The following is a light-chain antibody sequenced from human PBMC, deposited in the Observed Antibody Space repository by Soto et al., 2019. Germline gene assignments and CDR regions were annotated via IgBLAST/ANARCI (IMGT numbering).Light chain of an antibody. CDR2: GAS. V-gene: IGKV3-15*01. J-gene: IGKJ1*01. CDR1: QSVSSN. CDR3: QQYDNWPPWT. Sequence: EIVMMQSPVTLSVSPGERATRSCRASQSVSSNLAWYQHKPGQAPRLLIYGASTRATGIPARFSGSGSGTEFTLTINSLQSEDFAVYYCQQYDNWPPWTFGQGTKVDIK.